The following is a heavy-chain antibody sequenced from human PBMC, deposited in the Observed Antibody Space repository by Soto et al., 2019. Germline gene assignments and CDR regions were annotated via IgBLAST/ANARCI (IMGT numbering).Heavy chain of an antibody. Sequence: QVQLQQWGAGLLKPSETLSLTCAVYGGSFSGYYWSWIRQPPGKGLEWIGEINHSGSTNYNPSLKSRVTISVDTSKNQFSLKLSSVTAADTVVYYCARGPIGARARKYYFDYWGQGTLVTVSS. D-gene: IGHD2-21*01. J-gene: IGHJ4*02. CDR1: GGSFSGYY. CDR3: ARGPIGARARKYYFDY. V-gene: IGHV4-34*01. CDR2: INHSGST.